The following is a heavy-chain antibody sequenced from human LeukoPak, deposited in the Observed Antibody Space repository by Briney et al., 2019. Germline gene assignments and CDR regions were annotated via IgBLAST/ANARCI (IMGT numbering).Heavy chain of an antibody. V-gene: IGHV3-33*01. CDR2: IWFDGSNK. Sequence: GGSLRLSCTAPGFTFSNYGMHWVRQAPGKGLEWVAIIWFDGSNKYYADSVKGRFTISRDNSKNTLYLQMNSLRAEDTAVYYCAREGEGYYDAFDIWGQGTMVTVSS. D-gene: IGHD3-16*01. CDR1: GFTFSNYG. J-gene: IGHJ3*02. CDR3: AREGEGYYDAFDI.